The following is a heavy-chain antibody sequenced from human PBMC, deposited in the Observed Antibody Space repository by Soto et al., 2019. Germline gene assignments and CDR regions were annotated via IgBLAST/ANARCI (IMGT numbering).Heavy chain of an antibody. CDR2: IYSGGST. D-gene: IGHD2-2*01. CDR3: ARSSKYQLKHYYYYYYMDV. Sequence: GGSLRLSCAASGFTVSSNYMSWVRQAPGKGLEWVSVIYSGGSTYYADSVKGRFTISRDNSKNTLYLQMNSLRAEDTAVYYCARSSKYQLKHYYYYYYMDVWGKGTTVTVSS. J-gene: IGHJ6*03. CDR1: GFTVSSNY. V-gene: IGHV3-66*01.